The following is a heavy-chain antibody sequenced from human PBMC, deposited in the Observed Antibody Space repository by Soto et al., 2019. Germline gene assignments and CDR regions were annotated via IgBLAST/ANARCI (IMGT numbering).Heavy chain of an antibody. CDR2: IFYSGSNK. J-gene: IGHJ4*02. V-gene: IGHV3-30*14. CDR1: GFTFSSYA. Sequence: PGGSLRLSCAASGFTFSSYAMHWVRQAPGKGLVWVVVIFYSGSNKYYADSVKGRFTISRDNSKNTLYLQMSSLRAEDTAVYYCARAGVYYDFWSGYYDYWGQGTLVTVSS. CDR3: ARAGVYYDFWSGYYDY. D-gene: IGHD3-3*01.